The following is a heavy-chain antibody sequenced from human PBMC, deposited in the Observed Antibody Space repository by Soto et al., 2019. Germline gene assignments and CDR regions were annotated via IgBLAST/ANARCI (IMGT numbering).Heavy chain of an antibody. CDR1: GGSCGGFY. D-gene: IGHD3-9*01. CDR3: AQRGGYYILTGYYPNYYYYGMDV. V-gene: IGHV4-34*01. J-gene: IGHJ6*02. CDR2: INHSGST. Sequence: SETLSLTCAVDGGSCGGFYGSWIRQPPGKGREWIGEINHSGSTNYNPSLKSRVTISVDTSKNQFSLKLSSVTAADTAVYYCAQRGGYYILTGYYPNYYYYGMDVWGQGTTVTVSS.